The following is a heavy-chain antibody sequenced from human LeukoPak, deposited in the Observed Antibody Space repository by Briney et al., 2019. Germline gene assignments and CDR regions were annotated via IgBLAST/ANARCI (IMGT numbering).Heavy chain of an antibody. Sequence: SETLSLTCTVSGYSISSGYYWGWIRQPPGKGLEWIGSIYHSGSTYYNPSLKSRVTISVDTSKNQFSLKQSSVTAADTAVYYCARHNSSGYLIWGQGTLVTVSS. CDR2: IYHSGST. CDR1: GYSISSGYY. J-gene: IGHJ4*02. V-gene: IGHV4-38-2*02. D-gene: IGHD3-22*01. CDR3: ARHNSSGYLI.